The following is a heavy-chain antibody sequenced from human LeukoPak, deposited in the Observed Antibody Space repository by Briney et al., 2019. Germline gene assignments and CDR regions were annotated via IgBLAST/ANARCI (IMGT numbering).Heavy chain of an antibody. CDR3: AKGLFSAFDKYLDS. CDR2: ISATSSDI. V-gene: IGHV3-21*04. J-gene: IGHJ4*02. Sequence: GGSLRLSCAASGFDFESYTMTWVRQAPGKGLEWVSLISATSSDINYAESVRGRFTITRDNAKNSLFLQMDSLRIEDTAIYYCAKGLFSAFDKYLDSWGQGTLVTVSS. CDR1: GFDFESYT. D-gene: IGHD5-12*01.